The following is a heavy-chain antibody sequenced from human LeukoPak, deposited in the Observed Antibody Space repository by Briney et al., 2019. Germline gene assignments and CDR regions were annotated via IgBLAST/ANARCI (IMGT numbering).Heavy chain of an antibody. V-gene: IGHV3-53*01. D-gene: IGHD6-19*01. CDR3: ARESGYSSGWYEGYFDY. Sequence: QPGGSLRLSCAASGFTVSSNYMSWVRQAPGKGLEWVSVIYSGGSTYYADSVKGRFTISRDNSKNTLYLQMNSLRAEDTAVYYCARESGYSSGWYEGYFDYWGQGTLVTVSS. J-gene: IGHJ4*02. CDR2: IYSGGST. CDR1: GFTVSSNY.